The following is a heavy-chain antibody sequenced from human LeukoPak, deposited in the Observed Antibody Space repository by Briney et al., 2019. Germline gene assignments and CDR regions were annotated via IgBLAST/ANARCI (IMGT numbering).Heavy chain of an antibody. Sequence: ASVKVSCKPSGYTFTSYVITWVRQAPGQGLEGVGWINTYHCKTNYAQKRQGRVTMTTDTSTSKVYMDLRSLTSDETAVYYCARAPPTGDPRGWDDYSYYMDVWGNGTTVTVSS. CDR2: INTYHCKT. D-gene: IGHD7-27*01. CDR1: GYTFTSYV. J-gene: IGHJ6*03. CDR3: ARAPPTGDPRGWDDYSYYMDV. V-gene: IGHV1-18*01.